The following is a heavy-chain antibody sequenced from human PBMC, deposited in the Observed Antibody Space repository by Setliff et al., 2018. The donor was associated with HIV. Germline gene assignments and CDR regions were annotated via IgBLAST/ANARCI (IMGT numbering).Heavy chain of an antibody. CDR2: VYHSGKT. J-gene: IGHJ5*02. D-gene: IGHD3-16*01. CDR3: AKHDFGEGSCFDP. Sequence: SETLSLTCTVSGQFISDGFYWGWIRQPPGKGLEWIGSVYHSGKTYYNPSLKSRVTMSADTSKNQISLMLRSMTAADTAVYYCAKHDFGEGSCFDPWGQGSLVTVSS. V-gene: IGHV4-38-2*02. CDR1: GQFISDGFY.